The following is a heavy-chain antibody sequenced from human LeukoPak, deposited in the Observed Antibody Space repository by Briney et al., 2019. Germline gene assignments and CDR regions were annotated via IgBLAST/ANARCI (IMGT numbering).Heavy chain of an antibody. D-gene: IGHD4-17*01. V-gene: IGHV4-39*01. Sequence: SETLSLTCTVSGGSISSSNYYWGWIRQPPGKGLECIGNIYYGGSTYYNPSLKSRVTISIDTSKHQFSLKLSSVTAADTAVYYCARRGYCDYDDFDIWGQGTMVTVSS. CDR1: GGSISSSNYY. CDR2: IYYGGST. J-gene: IGHJ3*02. CDR3: ARRGYCDYDDFDI.